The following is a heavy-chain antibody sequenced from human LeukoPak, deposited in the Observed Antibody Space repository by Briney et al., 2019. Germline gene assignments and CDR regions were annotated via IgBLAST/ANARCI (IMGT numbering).Heavy chain of an antibody. CDR3: ARDFTSWYGRFDY. CDR2: ITSSSSTI. CDR1: GFTFSSYS. V-gene: IGHV3-48*04. Sequence: GGSLRLSCAASGFTFSSYSMNWVRQAPGKGLEWVSYITSSSSTIYYADSVKGRFTISRDNAKNSLYLQMNSLRAEDTAVYYCARDFTSWYGRFDYWGQRTLVTVPS. J-gene: IGHJ4*02. D-gene: IGHD6-13*01.